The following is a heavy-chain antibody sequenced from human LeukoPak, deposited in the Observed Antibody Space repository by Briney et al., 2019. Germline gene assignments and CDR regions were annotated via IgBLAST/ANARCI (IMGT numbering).Heavy chain of an antibody. CDR1: GFTFSSYW. V-gene: IGHV3-7*01. J-gene: IGHJ6*02. Sequence: GGSLRLSCAASGFTFSSYWMNWARQAPGKGLEWVASINHNGNVNYYVDSVKGRFTISRDNAKNSLYLQMNSLRAEDTAVYYCASPGIAVAYGMDVWGQGTTVTVSS. CDR3: ASPGIAVAYGMDV. D-gene: IGHD6-13*01. CDR2: INHNGNVN.